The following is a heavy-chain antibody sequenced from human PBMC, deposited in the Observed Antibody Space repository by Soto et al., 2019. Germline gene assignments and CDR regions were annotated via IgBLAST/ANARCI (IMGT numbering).Heavy chain of an antibody. CDR3: TRDRIAVAGTAGY. V-gene: IGHV3-49*03. CDR1: GFTFGDYA. CDR2: IRSKAYGGTT. Sequence: PGGSLRLSCTASGFTFGDYAMSWFRQAPGKGLEWVGFIRSKAYGGTTEYAASVKGRFTISRDDSKSIAYLQMNSLKTEDTAVYYCTRDRIAVAGTAGYWGQGTLVTVSS. D-gene: IGHD6-19*01. J-gene: IGHJ4*02.